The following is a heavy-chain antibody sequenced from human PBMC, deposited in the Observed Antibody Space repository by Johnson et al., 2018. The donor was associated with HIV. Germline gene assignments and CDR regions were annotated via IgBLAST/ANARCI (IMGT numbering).Heavy chain of an antibody. CDR3: ARDLAYNSRWTGDFDI. CDR2: ISYYGSNK. CDR1: GFTFSSYA. D-gene: IGHD6-13*01. J-gene: IGHJ3*02. Sequence: VQLVESGGGVVQPGRSLRLSCAASGFTFSSYAMHWVRQAPGKGLEWVAVISYYGSNKYYADSVKGRFTISRDNSKNTVYLQMNSLRAGDTAVEYCARDLAYNSRWTGDFDIWGQGTMVTVSS. V-gene: IGHV3-30*04.